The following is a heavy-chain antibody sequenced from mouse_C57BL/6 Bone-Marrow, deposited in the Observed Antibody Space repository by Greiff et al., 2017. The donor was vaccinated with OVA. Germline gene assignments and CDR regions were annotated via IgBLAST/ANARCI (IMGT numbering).Heavy chain of an antibody. D-gene: IGHD1-1*01. J-gene: IGHJ1*03. CDR2: ISPGSGST. V-gene: IGHV1-55*01. CDR1: GYTFTSSW. CDR3: ARITTVGAGYFDG. Sequence: VQLQQPGAELVKPGASVKMSCKASGYTFTSSWIPWVKQRPGPGLEWIGDISPGSGSTTYTEKFKSKATLPVATSSSTAYMQLSSRTSEDSAGEYWARITTVGAGYFDGWGTGTTGTVSA.